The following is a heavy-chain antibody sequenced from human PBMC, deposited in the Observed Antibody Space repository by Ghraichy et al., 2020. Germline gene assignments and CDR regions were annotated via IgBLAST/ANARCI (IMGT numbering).Heavy chain of an antibody. CDR2: ISGSGSRT. D-gene: IGHD7-27*01. CDR3: AKEGLLGYFDH. CDR1: GFSFSSNA. V-gene: IGHV3-23*01. Sequence: GILNISCAASGFSFSSNAMGWVRQAPGKGLEWVSTISGSGSRTYYADSVRGRFTISRDTSKNTLYLQMNSLRAEDTAVYYCAKEGLLGYFDHWGQGTLVTVSS. J-gene: IGHJ4*02.